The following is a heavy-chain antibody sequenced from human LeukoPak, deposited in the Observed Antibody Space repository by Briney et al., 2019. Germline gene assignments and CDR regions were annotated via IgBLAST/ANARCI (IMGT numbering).Heavy chain of an antibody. CDR2: IKQDGSEK. J-gene: IGHJ6*03. CDR3: AKDQQWLVRRPSAYYYYMDV. Sequence: GGSLRLSCAASGFTFSSYWMSWVRQAPGKGLEWVANIKQDGSEKYYVDSVKGRFTISRDNAKNSLYLQMNSLRAEDTAVYYCAKDQQWLVRRPSAYYYYMDVWGKGTTVTISS. CDR1: GFTFSSYW. D-gene: IGHD6-19*01. V-gene: IGHV3-7*01.